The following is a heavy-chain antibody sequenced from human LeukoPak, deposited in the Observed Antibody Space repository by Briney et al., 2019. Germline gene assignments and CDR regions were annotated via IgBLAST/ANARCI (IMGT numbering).Heavy chain of an antibody. D-gene: IGHD5-18*01. CDR1: GFTFSSYV. V-gene: IGHV3-30*02. Sequence: YPGGSLRLSCAASGFTFSSYVMHWVRQAPGKGLEWVAFIRYDGSNKYYSDSVKGRFTISRDNSKNTLYLQMNSLRPEDTAVYYCAKDPRDHSYGWSWRYFDYWGQGTQVTVSS. CDR3: AKDPRDHSYGWSWRYFDY. CDR2: IRYDGSNK. J-gene: IGHJ4*02.